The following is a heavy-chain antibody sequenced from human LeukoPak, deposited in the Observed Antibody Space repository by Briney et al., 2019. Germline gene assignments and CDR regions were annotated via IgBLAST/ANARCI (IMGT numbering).Heavy chain of an antibody. CDR2: IKEDGSEK. V-gene: IGHV3-7*05. D-gene: IGHD2-2*01. CDR1: GFTFSSYW. CDR3: ARVPRYCSSTSCYFHGMDV. Sequence: GGSLRLSCAASGFTFSSYWMNWVRQAPGKGLEWVANIKEDGSEKNYVDSVKGRFTISRDNAKNSLYLQMKSLRAEDTAVYYCARVPRYCSSTSCYFHGMDVWGQGTTVTVSS. J-gene: IGHJ6*02.